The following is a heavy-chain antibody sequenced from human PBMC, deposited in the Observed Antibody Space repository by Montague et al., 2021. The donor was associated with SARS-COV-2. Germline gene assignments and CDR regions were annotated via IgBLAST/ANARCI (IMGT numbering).Heavy chain of an antibody. V-gene: IGHV4-59*08. Sequence: SETLSLTCTVSGGSISSYYWSWIRQPPGKGLEWIGYIYYSGSTNYNPSRKSRVTISVDTSKNQFSLKLSSVTAADTAVYYCARHALGYFDWLNEGYFDYWGQGTLVTVSS. J-gene: IGHJ4*02. CDR3: ARHALGYFDWLNEGYFDY. D-gene: IGHD3-9*01. CDR2: IYYSGST. CDR1: GGSISSYY.